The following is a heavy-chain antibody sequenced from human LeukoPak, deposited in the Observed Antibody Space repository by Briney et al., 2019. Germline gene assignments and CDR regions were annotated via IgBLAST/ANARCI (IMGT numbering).Heavy chain of an antibody. V-gene: IGHV4-59*01. D-gene: IGHD1-26*01. Sequence: SETLSLTCTVSGGSISSYYWSWIRQPPGKGLEWIGYIYYSGSTNYNPSLKGRVTISVDTSKNQFSLKLSSVTAADTAVYYCASSRATWNYYYYGMDVWGQGTTVTVSS. CDR1: GGSISSYY. CDR2: IYYSGST. J-gene: IGHJ6*02. CDR3: ASSRATWNYYYYGMDV.